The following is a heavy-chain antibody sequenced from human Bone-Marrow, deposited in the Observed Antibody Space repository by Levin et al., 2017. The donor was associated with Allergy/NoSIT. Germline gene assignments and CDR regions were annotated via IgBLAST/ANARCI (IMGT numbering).Heavy chain of an antibody. V-gene: IGHV3-30-3*01. CDR2: ISYDGSNK. J-gene: IGHJ6*02. Sequence: TGGSLRLSCAASGFTFSSYAMHWVRQAPGKGLEWVAVISYDGSNKYYADSVKGRFTISRDNSKNTLYLQMNSLRAEDTAVYYCARDPNYDFWSGYYRAGYYYYGMDVWGQGTTVTVSS. CDR3: ARDPNYDFWSGYYRAGYYYYGMDV. CDR1: GFTFSSYA. D-gene: IGHD3-3*01.